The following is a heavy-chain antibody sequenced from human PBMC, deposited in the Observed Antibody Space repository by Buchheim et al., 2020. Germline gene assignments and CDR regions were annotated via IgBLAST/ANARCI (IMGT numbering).Heavy chain of an antibody. Sequence: QVQLQQWGAGLLKPSETLSLTCAVYGESFSGYYWSWIRQPPGKGLEWIGEINHSGNTNYNPSLKSRVTISVDTSKNQFSLKLSSVTAADTAVYYCARGHRSLLGYWGQGTL. J-gene: IGHJ4*02. CDR2: INHSGNT. CDR1: GESFSGYY. CDR3: ARGHRSLLGY. V-gene: IGHV4-34*01. D-gene: IGHD2-15*01.